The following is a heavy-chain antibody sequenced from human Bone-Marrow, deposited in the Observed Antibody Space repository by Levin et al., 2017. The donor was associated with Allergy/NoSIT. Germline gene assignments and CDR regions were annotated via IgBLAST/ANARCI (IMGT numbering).Heavy chain of an antibody. CDR2: IYYSGST. Sequence: SETLSLTCTVSGGSISTSSYYWGWVRQPPGKGLEWIGSIYYSGSTYYNPSLKSRVTISVDTSNNQFSLRLSAVTAEEAAVYYCAGQARVISGTYDGGFDLWGQGTLVTVSS. D-gene: IGHD3-10*01. CDR3: AGQARVISGTYDGGFDL. V-gene: IGHV4-39*01. CDR1: GGSISTSSYY. J-gene: IGHJ5*02.